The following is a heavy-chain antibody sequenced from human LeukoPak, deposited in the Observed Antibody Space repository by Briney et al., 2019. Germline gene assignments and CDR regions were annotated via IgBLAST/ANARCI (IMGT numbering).Heavy chain of an antibody. Sequence: PGGSLRLSCSASGFTFSTYAMHWVRQAPGKGLEYVSAISSNGGSTYYADSVKGRFTISRDNSKNILYLQMSSLRAEDTAVYYRVKDRWIQLWGNFDYWGQGTLVTVSS. V-gene: IGHV3-64D*06. CDR1: GFTFSTYA. CDR3: VKDRWIQLWGNFDY. CDR2: ISSNGGST. J-gene: IGHJ4*02. D-gene: IGHD5-18*01.